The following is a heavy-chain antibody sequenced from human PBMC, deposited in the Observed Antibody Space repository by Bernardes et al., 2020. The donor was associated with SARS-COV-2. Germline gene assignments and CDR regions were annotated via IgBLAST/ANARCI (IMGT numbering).Heavy chain of an antibody. CDR1: GGSISSYY. CDR3: ARDFSGGGDDAFDI. Sequence: SETLSLTCTVSGGSISSYYWSWIRQPPGKGLEWIGYIYYSGSTNYNPSLKSRVTISVDTSKNQFSLKLSSVTAADTAVYYCARDFSGGGDDAFDIWGQGTMVTVSS. J-gene: IGHJ3*02. D-gene: IGHD2-15*01. CDR2: IYYSGST. V-gene: IGHV4-59*01.